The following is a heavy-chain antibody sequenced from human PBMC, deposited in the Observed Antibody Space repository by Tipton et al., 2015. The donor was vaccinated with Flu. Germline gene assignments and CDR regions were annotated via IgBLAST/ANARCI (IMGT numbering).Heavy chain of an antibody. J-gene: IGHJ3*02. CDR3: ARGLGVVVAVAFDI. D-gene: IGHD2-15*01. V-gene: IGHV4-4*07. Sequence: LRLSCTVSGGSISRYYWSWIRQPAGKGLEWIGRIFTIGGTNYNPSLQSRVTMSVDTSKNQFSLKLSSVTAADTAVYYCARGLGVVVAVAFDIWGPRDNDHRLF. CDR2: IFTIGGT. CDR1: GGSISRYY.